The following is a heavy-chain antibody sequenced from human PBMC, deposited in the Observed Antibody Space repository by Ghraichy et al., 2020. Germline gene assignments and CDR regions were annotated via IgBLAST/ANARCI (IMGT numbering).Heavy chain of an antibody. V-gene: IGHV3-7*01. Sequence: GGSLRLSCAASGFTFSSYWMSWVRQAPGKGLEWVANIKQDGSEKYYVDSVKGRFTISRDNAKNSLYLQMNSLRAEDTAVYYCARDKMRGSSSWYFPATFDYWGQGTLVTVSS. D-gene: IGHD6-13*01. CDR2: IKQDGSEK. CDR3: ARDKMRGSSSWYFPATFDY. CDR1: GFTFSSYW. J-gene: IGHJ4*02.